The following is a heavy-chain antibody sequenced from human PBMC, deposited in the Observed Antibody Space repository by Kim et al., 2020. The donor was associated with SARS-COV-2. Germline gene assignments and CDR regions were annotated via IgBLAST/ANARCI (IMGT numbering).Heavy chain of an antibody. J-gene: IGHJ4*02. CDR2: IYSGGSST. CDR3: AKVGYCSSTSCYWFDY. CDR1: GFTFSSYA. D-gene: IGHD2-2*01. Sequence: GGSLRLSCAASGFTFSSYAMSWVRQAPGKGLEWVSVIYSGGSSTYYADSVKGRFTISRDNSKNTLYLQMNSLRAEDTAVYYCAKVGYCSSTSCYWFDYWGQGTLVTVSS. V-gene: IGHV3-23*03.